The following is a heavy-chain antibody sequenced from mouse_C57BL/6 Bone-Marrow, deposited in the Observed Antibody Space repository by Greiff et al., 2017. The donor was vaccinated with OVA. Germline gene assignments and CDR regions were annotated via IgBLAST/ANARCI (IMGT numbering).Heavy chain of an antibody. V-gene: IGHV5-4*01. Sequence: EVNVVESGGGLVKPGGSLKLSCAASGFTFSSYAMSWVRQTPEKRLEWVATISDGGSYTYYPDNVKGRFTISRDNAKNNLYLQMSHLKSEDTAMYYCARDRSTTVVAFYYYAMDYWGQGTSVTVSS. J-gene: IGHJ4*01. CDR1: GFTFSSYA. CDR3: ARDRSTTVVAFYYYAMDY. CDR2: ISDGGSYT. D-gene: IGHD1-1*01.